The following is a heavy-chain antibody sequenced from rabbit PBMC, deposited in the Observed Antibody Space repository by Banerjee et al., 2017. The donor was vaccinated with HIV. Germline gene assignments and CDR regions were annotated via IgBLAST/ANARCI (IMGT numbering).Heavy chain of an antibody. CDR2: INTNTGNT. CDR3: ARDGNGGRGYAWRLDL. CDR1: GFDLSGYYY. J-gene: IGHJ3*01. Sequence: QEQLEESGGGLVKPEGSLTLTCKASGFDLSGYYYMCWVRQAPGKGLELIACINTNTGNTVYASWAKGPFTISKTSSTTVTLQMTSLTAADTATYFCARDGNGGRGYAWRLDLWGPGHPGHR. V-gene: IGHV1S45*01. D-gene: IGHD6-1*01.